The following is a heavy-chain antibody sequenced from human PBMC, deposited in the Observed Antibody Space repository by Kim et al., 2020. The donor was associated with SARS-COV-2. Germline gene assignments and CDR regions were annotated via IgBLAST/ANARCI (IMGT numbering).Heavy chain of an antibody. D-gene: IGHD3-10*01. CDR2: ISSSSSYI. V-gene: IGHV3-21*01. J-gene: IGHJ6*03. CDR3: ARDQGSHYYYYYMDV. Sequence: GGSLRLSCAASGFTFSSYSMNWVRQAPGKGLEWVSSISSSSSYIYYADSVKGRFTISRDNAKNSLYLQMNSLRAEDTAVYYCARDQGSHYYYYYMDVWGKGTTVTVSS. CDR1: GFTFSSYS.